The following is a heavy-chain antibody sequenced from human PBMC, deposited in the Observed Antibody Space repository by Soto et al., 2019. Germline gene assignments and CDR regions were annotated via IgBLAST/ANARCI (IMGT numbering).Heavy chain of an antibody. CDR1: GFTFTTYA. CDR2: VSYDGTKN. D-gene: IGHD3-22*01. CDR3: ARDLGYYDRSGYYHVRRFDS. V-gene: IGHV3-30-3*01. J-gene: IGHJ4*02. Sequence: QVQLVESGGGVVQPGRSLRLSCAASGFTFTTYAMHWVRQPPGMGLEWVAVVSYDGTKNYNADSVKGRLTISRDNSKDALHLQMNSLRHEATAVYYCARDLGYYDRSGYYHVRRFDSWGQGTLVTVSS.